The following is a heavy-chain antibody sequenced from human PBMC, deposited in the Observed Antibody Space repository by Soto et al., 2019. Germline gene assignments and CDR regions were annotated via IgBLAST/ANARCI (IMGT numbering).Heavy chain of an antibody. D-gene: IGHD3-9*01. CDR2: IYYRGNA. CDR3: ARLEGLATISCYFDF. CDR1: DDSINSDKYY. J-gene: IGHJ4*02. V-gene: IGHV4-39*01. Sequence: SETLSLTCSVSDDSINSDKYYWGWIRQPPGKGLEWIGSIYYRGNAYYNPSLQTRVTISLDKSRSQFSLKLNSVTAADSAVHFCARLEGLATISCYFDFWGQGALVTVSS.